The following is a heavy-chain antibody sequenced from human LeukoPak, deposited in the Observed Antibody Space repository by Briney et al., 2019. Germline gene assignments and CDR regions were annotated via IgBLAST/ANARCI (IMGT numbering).Heavy chain of an antibody. D-gene: IGHD1-7*01. CDR1: GGSISSSAYH. J-gene: IGHJ4*02. CDR2: IYYSGIT. Sequence: PSETLSLTCTVSGGSISSSAYHWGWIRQPPGKGLGWIGYIYYSGITNYNPSLKSRVTISVDTSKNQFSLKLSSVTAADTAMYYCARGDWKYGDFDRWGQGTLVTVSS. V-gene: IGHV4-61*08. CDR3: ARGDWKYGDFDR.